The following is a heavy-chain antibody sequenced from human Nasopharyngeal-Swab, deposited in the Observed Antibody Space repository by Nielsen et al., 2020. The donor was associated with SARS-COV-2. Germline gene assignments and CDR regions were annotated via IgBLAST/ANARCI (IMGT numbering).Heavy chain of an antibody. CDR1: GYTFTSNG. Sequence: ASAKVSCKASGYTFTSNGMSWLRQAPGQGLEGMGWISTNTGNPEYAQGLTGRFVFSLDPSVSTAYLQINNLKADDTAVYYCARPYCSGRTCYGSFDSWGQGTLVTVSS. CDR2: ISTNTGNP. V-gene: IGHV7-4-1*02. CDR3: ARPYCSGRTCYGSFDS. J-gene: IGHJ4*02. D-gene: IGHD2-15*01.